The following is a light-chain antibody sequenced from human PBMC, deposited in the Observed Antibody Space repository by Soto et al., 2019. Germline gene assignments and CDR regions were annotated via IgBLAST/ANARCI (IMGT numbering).Light chain of an antibody. CDR3: VQDYNYPLT. Sequence: AIQMTQSPSSLSASVGDRVTITCRASQVIRNDLAWFQQKPGKAPKLLIYAASSLQGGVPSRFSGTESGTDFTLTISGLQPEDSATYYCVQDYNYPLTFGQGTRLEIK. CDR2: AAS. J-gene: IGKJ2*01. V-gene: IGKV1-6*01. CDR1: QVIRND.